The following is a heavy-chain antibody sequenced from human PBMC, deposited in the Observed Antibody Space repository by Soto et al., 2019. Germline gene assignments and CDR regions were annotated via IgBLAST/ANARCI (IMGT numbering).Heavy chain of an antibody. J-gene: IGHJ5*02. CDR2: SSSSSTYT. CDR3: ARDSAPSLRGIFRYRWFDP. CDR1: GFSFSDYY. Sequence: GGSLRLSCAASGFSFSDYYMSWIRQAPGKGLEWVSYSSSSSTYTNYADSVKGRFTISRDNAKNSLYLQMNNLRAEDTAVYYCARDSAPSLRGIFRYRWFDPWGQGTLVTVSS. D-gene: IGHD3-16*02. V-gene: IGHV3-11*06.